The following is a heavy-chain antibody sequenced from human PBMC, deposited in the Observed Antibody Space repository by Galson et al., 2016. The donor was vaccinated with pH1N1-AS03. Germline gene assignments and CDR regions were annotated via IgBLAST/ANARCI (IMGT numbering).Heavy chain of an antibody. CDR2: ISSDGTKS. Sequence: SLRLSCAASGFTFSNYWMHWIRQVPEEGLVWVSHISSDGTKSDYADSAKGRFTIYRDNAKNKLYLQMSSLAVEDTAVYHCVRDRGGPAEYWGQGNLVTVSS. CDR3: VRDRGGPAEY. V-gene: IGHV3-74*01. D-gene: IGHD3-16*01. CDR1: GFTFSNYW. J-gene: IGHJ4*02.